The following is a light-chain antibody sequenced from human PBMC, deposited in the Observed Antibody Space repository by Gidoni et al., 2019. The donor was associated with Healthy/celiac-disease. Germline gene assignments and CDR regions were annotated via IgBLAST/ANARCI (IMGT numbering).Light chain of an antibody. V-gene: IGKV1-33*01. J-gene: IGKJ4*01. Sequence: DIQMTQSPSSLSASVGDRVTITCQASQDIINYLNWYQQKPGKASKLLIYAASNLETGVPSRFSGSGSGTDFTFTISSLQPEDIATYYCQQYDNHPRTFGEGTKVVIK. CDR1: QDIINY. CDR2: AAS. CDR3: QQYDNHPRT.